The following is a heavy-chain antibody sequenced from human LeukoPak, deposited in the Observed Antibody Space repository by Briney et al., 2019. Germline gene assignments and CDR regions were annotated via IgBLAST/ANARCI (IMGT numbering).Heavy chain of an antibody. CDR2: IYTSGST. Sequence: MTSETLSLTCTVSGGSISSYHWSWIRQPPGKGLEWIGYIYTSGSTNYNPSLKSRVTISVDTSKNQFSLKLSSVTAADTAVYYCARGECYDSSGLIIDYWGQGTLVTVSS. J-gene: IGHJ4*02. CDR3: ARGECYDSSGLIIDY. V-gene: IGHV4-4*09. CDR1: GGSISSYH. D-gene: IGHD3-22*01.